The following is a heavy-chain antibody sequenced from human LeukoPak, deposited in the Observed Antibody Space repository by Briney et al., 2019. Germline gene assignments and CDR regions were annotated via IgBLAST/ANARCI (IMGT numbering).Heavy chain of an antibody. CDR3: AKDRGYSYGYRYMDV. CDR1: GFTFSSYA. Sequence: GGSLRLSCAASGFTFSSYAMSWVRQAPGKGLEWVSAISGSGGSTYYADSVKGRFTISRDNSKNTLYLQMNSLRAEDTAVYYCAKDRGYSYGYRYMDVRGKGTTVTVSS. CDR2: ISGSGGST. D-gene: IGHD5-18*01. J-gene: IGHJ6*03. V-gene: IGHV3-23*01.